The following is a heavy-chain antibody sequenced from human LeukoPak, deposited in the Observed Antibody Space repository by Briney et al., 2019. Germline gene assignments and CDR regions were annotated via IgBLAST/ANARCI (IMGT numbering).Heavy chain of an antibody. CDR3: ARDPFYYGTRLDH. CDR2: ISPYNGNT. CDR1: GYTFTSYG. V-gene: IGHV1-18*01. Sequence: ASVKDSCKASGYTFTSYGISGVRQAPGQGLEWMGWISPYNGNTNYAQKLQGRVTMTTDTSTSTAYMELSNLRSDDTAVYYCARDPFYYGTRLDHWGQGTLVTVSS. J-gene: IGHJ4*02. D-gene: IGHD3-10*01.